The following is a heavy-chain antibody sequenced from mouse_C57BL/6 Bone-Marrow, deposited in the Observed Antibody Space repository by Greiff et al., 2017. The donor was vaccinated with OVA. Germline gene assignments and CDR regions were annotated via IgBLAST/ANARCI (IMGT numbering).Heavy chain of an antibody. J-gene: IGHJ2*01. CDR2: INPSTGGT. CDR1: GYSFTGYY. Sequence: VQLKQSGPELVKPGASVKISCKASGYSFTGYYMNWVKQSPEKSLEWIGEINPSTGGTTYNQKFKAKATLTVDKSSSTAYMQLKSLTSEDSAVYYCYYYGSSYRYFDYWGQGTTLTVSS. CDR3: YYYGSSYRYFDY. D-gene: IGHD1-1*01. V-gene: IGHV1-42*01.